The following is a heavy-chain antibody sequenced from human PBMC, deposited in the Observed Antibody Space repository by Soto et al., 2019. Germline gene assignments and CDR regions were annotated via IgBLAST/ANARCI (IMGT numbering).Heavy chain of an antibody. V-gene: IGHV3-73*02. J-gene: IGHJ4*02. CDR3: CRHDARWGSCDY. Sequence: EVQLVESGGGLVQPGGSLKLSCVASGLTFSASAMHWVRQASGKGLEWVGRIRNKADSYATVYGGPVQGRFTISRDDSKSMAYLQMNSLKTEDTALYYCCRHDARWGSCDYLGQGTLVTDSS. CDR2: IRNKADSYAT. D-gene: IGHD2-21*01. CDR1: GLTFSASA.